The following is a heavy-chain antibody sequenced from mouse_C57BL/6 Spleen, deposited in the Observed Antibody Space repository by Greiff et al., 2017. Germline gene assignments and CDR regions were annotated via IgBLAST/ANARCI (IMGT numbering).Heavy chain of an antibody. Sequence: VQLVESGAELVKPGASVKLSCKASGYTFTSYWMHWVKQRPGQGLEWIGMIHPNSGSTNYNEKFKSKATLTVDKSSSTAYMQLSSLTSEDSAVYYCARDYYGSKGYWGQGTTLTVSS. CDR1: GYTFTSYW. CDR2: IHPNSGST. CDR3: ARDYYGSKGY. J-gene: IGHJ2*01. D-gene: IGHD1-1*01. V-gene: IGHV1-64*01.